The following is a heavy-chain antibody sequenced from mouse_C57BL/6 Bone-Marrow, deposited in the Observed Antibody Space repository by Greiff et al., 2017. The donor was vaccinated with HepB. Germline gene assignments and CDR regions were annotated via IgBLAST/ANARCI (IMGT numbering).Heavy chain of an antibody. J-gene: IGHJ4*01. D-gene: IGHD1-1*01. CDR3: ARGDYGSFYAMDY. CDR1: GYTFTSYG. V-gene: IGHV1-81*01. Sequence: QVQLQQSGAELARPGASVKLSCKASGYTFTSYGISWVKQRTGQGLEWIGEIYPRSGNTYYNEKFKGKATMTADKSSSTAYMELRSLTSEDSAVYFCARGDYGSFYAMDYWGQGTSVTVSS. CDR2: IYPRSGNT.